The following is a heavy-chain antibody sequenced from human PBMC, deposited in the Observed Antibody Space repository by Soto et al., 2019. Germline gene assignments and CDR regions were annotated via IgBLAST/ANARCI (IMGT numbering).Heavy chain of an antibody. V-gene: IGHV3-30*03. Sequence: PGGSLRLSCAASGFTFSSYGMHWVRQAPGKGLEWVAVISYDGSNKYYADSVKGRFTISRDNAKNSLYLQMNSLRSEDTAVYYCARVRGCSGGSCYYYYYMDVWGKGTTVTVSS. CDR3: ARVRGCSGGSCYYYYYMDV. J-gene: IGHJ6*03. CDR1: GFTFSSYG. CDR2: ISYDGSNK. D-gene: IGHD2-15*01.